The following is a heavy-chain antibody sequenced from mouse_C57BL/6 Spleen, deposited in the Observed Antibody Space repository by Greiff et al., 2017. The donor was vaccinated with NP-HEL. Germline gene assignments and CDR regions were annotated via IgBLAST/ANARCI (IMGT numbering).Heavy chain of an antibody. CDR1: GYAFSSSW. V-gene: IGHV1-82*01. J-gene: IGHJ3*01. D-gene: IGHD4-1*01. Sequence: QVQLKQSGPELVKPGASVKISCKASGYAFSSSWMNWVKQRPGKGLEWIGRIYPGDGDTNYNGKFKGKATLTADKSSSTAYMQLSSLTSEDSAVYFCASWDGVFAYWGQGTLVTVSA. CDR2: IYPGDGDT. CDR3: ASWDGVFAY.